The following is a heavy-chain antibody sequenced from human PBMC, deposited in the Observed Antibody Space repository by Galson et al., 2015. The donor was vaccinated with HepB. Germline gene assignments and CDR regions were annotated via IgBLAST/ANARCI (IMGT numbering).Heavy chain of an antibody. V-gene: IGHV1-24*01. CDR2: FQPDDGEV. Sequence: SVKVSCKVTGNTLSDLSMHWVRQAPGKGLEWMGGFQPDDGEVIYAQKFEGRITMTEDTSTDIAYMELRSLRSEDTAVYYCATRDVLVDGDSPDYWGQGTLVTVSS. J-gene: IGHJ4*02. CDR1: GNTLSDLS. D-gene: IGHD4-17*01. CDR3: ATRDVLVDGDSPDY.